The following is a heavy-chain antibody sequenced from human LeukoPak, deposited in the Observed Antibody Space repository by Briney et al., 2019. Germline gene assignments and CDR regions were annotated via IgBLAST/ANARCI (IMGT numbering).Heavy chain of an antibody. V-gene: IGHV3-53*01. Sequence: GGSLRLSCAASGFTVSSNYMTWVRQAPGKGLEWVSVIYSGGGTYYADSLKGRFTISRDNAKNSLYLQMNSLRAEDTAVYYCARTHQGVTKDFDYWGQGTLVTVSS. CDR3: ARTHQGVTKDFDY. J-gene: IGHJ4*02. CDR2: IYSGGGT. CDR1: GFTVSSNY. D-gene: IGHD4-17*01.